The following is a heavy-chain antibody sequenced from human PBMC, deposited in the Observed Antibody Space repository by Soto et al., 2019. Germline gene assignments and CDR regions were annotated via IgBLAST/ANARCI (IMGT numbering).Heavy chain of an antibody. CDR2: MNPNSGNT. CDR3: ARGRPHCSSTSCYLEAFDI. D-gene: IGHD2-2*01. J-gene: IGHJ3*02. CDR1: GYTFTSYD. V-gene: IGHV1-8*01. Sequence: ASVKVSCKASGYTFTSYDINWVRQATGQGHEWMGWMNPNSGNTGYAQKNQGRVTMTRNTSISTAYMELSSLRSEDTAVYYCARGRPHCSSTSCYLEAFDIWGQGTMVTVSS.